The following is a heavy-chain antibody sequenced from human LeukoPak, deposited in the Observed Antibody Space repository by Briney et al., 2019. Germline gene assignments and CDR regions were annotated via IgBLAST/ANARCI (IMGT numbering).Heavy chain of an antibody. CDR2: RQSSGYT. CDR3: ARGVYGAYFDF. CDR1: GDSLSGYY. Sequence: PSETLSLTCAFSGDSLSGYYWSWLRQPPGKGLEWIAYRQSSGYTEYYPSLMSRVTISLDTSKRQLSLKLTSVTAADTAVYYCARGVYGAYFDFWGQGTLVTVSS. D-gene: IGHD4-17*01. J-gene: IGHJ4*02. V-gene: IGHV4-59*01.